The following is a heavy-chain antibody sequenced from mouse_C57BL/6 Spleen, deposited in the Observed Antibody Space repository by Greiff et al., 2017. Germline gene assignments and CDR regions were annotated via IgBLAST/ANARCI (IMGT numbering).Heavy chain of an antibody. CDR2: IDPSDSYT. CDR1: GYTFTSYW. V-gene: IGHV1-50*01. J-gene: IGHJ4*01. Sequence: QVQLQQSGAELVKPGASVKLSCKASGYTFTSYWMQWVKQRPGQGLEWIGEIDPSDSYTNYNQKFKGKATLTVDTSSSTAYMQLSILTSEDSAVYYCARAGNYDAMDYWGQGTSVTVSS. CDR3: ARAGNYDAMDY.